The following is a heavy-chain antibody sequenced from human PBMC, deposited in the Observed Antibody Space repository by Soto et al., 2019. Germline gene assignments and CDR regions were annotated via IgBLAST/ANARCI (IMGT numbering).Heavy chain of an antibody. CDR1: GFTFSSYS. CDR2: ISSSSSTI. Sequence: GGSLRLSCAASGFTFSSYSMNWVRQAPGKGLEWVSYISSSSSTIYYADSVKGRFTISIDNAKNSLYLQMNSLRAEDTAVYYCARDLATYCSGGSCYAHDAFDIWGQGTMVTVSS. D-gene: IGHD2-15*01. J-gene: IGHJ3*02. CDR3: ARDLATYCSGGSCYAHDAFDI. V-gene: IGHV3-48*01.